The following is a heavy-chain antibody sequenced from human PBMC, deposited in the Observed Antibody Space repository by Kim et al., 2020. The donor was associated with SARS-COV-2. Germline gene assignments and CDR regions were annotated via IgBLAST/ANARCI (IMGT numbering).Heavy chain of an antibody. V-gene: IGHV4-39*07. CDR2: IYYSGST. D-gene: IGHD3-16*02. CDR1: GGSISSSSYY. Sequence: SETLSLTCTVSGGSISSSSYYWGWIRQPPGKGLEWIGSIYYSGSTYYNPSLKSRVTISVDTSKNQFSLKLSSVTAADTAVYYCARAEGSCVPYYYYYGMDVWGQGTTVTVSS. J-gene: IGHJ6*02. CDR3: ARAEGSCVPYYYYYGMDV.